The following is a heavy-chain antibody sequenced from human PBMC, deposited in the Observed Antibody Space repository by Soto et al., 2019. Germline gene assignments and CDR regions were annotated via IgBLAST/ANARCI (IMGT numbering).Heavy chain of an antibody. CDR2: IYYSGST. D-gene: IGHD1-26*01. CDR1: GGSITSGSYY. CDR3: ATQEVGGSYVYTFDP. V-gene: IGHV4-39*01. Sequence: SETLSLTCTVSGGSITSGSYYWGWSRQPPGKGLEWIGSIYYSGSTYYNPSLKSRVTISVDTSKNQFSLKLSSVTAADTAVYYCATQEVGGSYVYTFDPWGQGTLVTVSS. J-gene: IGHJ5*02.